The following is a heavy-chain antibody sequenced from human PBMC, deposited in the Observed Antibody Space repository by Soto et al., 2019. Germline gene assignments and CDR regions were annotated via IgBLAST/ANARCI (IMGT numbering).Heavy chain of an antibody. CDR3: AGTVSIAVAGPWAY. CDR1: GYTFTGYY. Sequence: QVQLVQSGAEVKKPGASVKVSCKASGYTFTGYYIHWVRQAPGQGLEWMGWVTPNSGGTNSAHNFQGRVTMTRDPSISTDYMELSNLRADDTAVYYCAGTVSIAVAGPWAYWGKGTHVTVSS. D-gene: IGHD6-19*01. J-gene: IGHJ4*02. V-gene: IGHV1-2*07. CDR2: VTPNSGGT.